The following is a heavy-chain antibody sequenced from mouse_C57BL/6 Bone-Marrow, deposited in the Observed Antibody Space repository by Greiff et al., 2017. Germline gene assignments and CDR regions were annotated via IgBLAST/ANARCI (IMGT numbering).Heavy chain of an antibody. J-gene: IGHJ4*01. Sequence: QVQLQQSGAELARPGASVKLSCKASGYTFTSYGISWVKQRTGQGLEWIGEIYPGSGSTNYNEKFKSKTTLTVDTSSSTAYMQLSSLTSEDSAVYYCARPRWLLNAMDYWGQGTSVTVSS. D-gene: IGHD2-3*01. CDR2: IYPGSGST. CDR1: GYTFTSYG. CDR3: ARPRWLLNAMDY. V-gene: IGHV1-81*01.